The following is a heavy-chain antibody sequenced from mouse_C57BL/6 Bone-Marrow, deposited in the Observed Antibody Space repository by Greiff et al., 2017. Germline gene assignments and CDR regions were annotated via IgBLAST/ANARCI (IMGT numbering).Heavy chain of an antibody. CDR1: GFNIKDYS. V-gene: IGHV14-2*01. J-gene: IGHJ2*01. CDR3: ARGGDLDY. CDR2: IDPEDGVT. Sequence: VQLQQSGAELVKPGASVKLSCTASGFNIKDYSMHWVKQRTEQGLEWIGWIDPEDGVTKSAPTFQGKATITADPSSNTAYLQLSSLTSEDSAVYYCARGGDLDYWGQGTTLTVAS.